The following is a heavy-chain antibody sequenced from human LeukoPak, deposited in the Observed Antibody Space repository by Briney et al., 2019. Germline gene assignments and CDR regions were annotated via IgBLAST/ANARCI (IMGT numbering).Heavy chain of an antibody. J-gene: IGHJ6*03. CDR3: ARGVVTDDYYMDV. V-gene: IGHV4-61*02. D-gene: IGHD2-21*02. Sequence: PSQTLSLTCSVSGGSITSGRYYWTWIRQPAGKGLEWIGRLYTNDNANYDPSLESRVSISVDTSKSQFYLQLTSVTAADTAVYFCARGVVTDDYYMDVWGKGITVIVSS. CDR1: GGSITSGRYY. CDR2: LYTNDNA.